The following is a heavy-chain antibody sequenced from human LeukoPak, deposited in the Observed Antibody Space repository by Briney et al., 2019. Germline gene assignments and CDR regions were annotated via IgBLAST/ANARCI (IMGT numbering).Heavy chain of an antibody. CDR2: INPNSGGT. J-gene: IGHJ6*03. D-gene: IGHD6-19*01. V-gene: IGHV1-2*06. CDR1: GYTFTGYY. CDR3: ARSWAGSSYYYMDV. Sequence: GASVKVSCKXSGYTFTGYYMHWVRQAPGQGLEWMGRINPNSGGTNYAQKFQGRVTMTRDTSISTAYMELSRLRSDDTAVYYCARSWAGSSYYYMDVWGKGTTVTVSS.